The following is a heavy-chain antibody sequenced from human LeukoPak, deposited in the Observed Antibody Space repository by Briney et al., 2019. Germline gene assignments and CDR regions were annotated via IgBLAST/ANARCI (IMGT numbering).Heavy chain of an antibody. V-gene: IGHV4-59*12. J-gene: IGHJ4*02. Sequence: KPSETLSLTCTVSGGPISSYYWSWIRQPPGKGLEWIGYIYYSGSTNYNPSLKSRVTISIDTSKNQFSLKLSSVTAADTAVYYCARTTFYFDYWGQGTLVTVSS. CDR3: ARTTFYFDY. CDR1: GGPISSYY. D-gene: IGHD4-17*01. CDR2: IYYSGST.